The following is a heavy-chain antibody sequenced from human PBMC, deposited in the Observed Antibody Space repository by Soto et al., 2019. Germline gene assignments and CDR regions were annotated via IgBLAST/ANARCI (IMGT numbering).Heavy chain of an antibody. V-gene: IGHV4-59*01. CDR2: IFYSGST. J-gene: IGHJ5*02. CDR1: GGSISTYY. D-gene: IGHD5-18*01. CDR3: AKDSGYNYGYFRWFDP. Sequence: SETLSLTCTVSGGSISTYYWSWIRQPPGRGLEWIGHIFYSGSTNYNPALKSRVTISVDTSKSQFSLKLSSVTAADTAVYYCAKDSGYNYGYFRWFDPWGQGTLVTVS.